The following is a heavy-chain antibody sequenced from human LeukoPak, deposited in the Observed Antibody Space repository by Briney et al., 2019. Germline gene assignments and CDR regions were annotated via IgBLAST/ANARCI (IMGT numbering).Heavy chain of an antibody. CDR3: ARLGYYDSSGYPSAEYFQH. CDR2: IYPGDSDT. CDR1: GYSFTSYW. V-gene: IGHV5-51*01. Sequence: GESLQISCKGSGYSFTSYWIGWVRQMPGKGLEWMGIIYPGDSDTRYSPSFQGQVTISADKSISTAYLQWSSLKASDTAMYYCARLGYYDSSGYPSAEYFQHWGQGTLVTVSS. J-gene: IGHJ1*01. D-gene: IGHD3-22*01.